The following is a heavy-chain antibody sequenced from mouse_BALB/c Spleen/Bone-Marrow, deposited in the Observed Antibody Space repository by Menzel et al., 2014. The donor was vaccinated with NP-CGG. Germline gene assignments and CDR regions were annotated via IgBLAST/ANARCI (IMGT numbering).Heavy chain of an antibody. D-gene: IGHD2-4*01. CDR2: IDPENGDT. J-gene: IGHJ3*01. CDR1: GFNIKDYY. CDR3: SLYDYNEKSAY. V-gene: IGHV14-4*02. Sequence: VQLQQPGAEFVRPGASVKLSCTASGFNIKDYYMHWVKQRPEQGLEWIGWIDPENGDTEYAPKFQGKATMTADKSSNTAYLQLSSLTSEDTAVYYCSLYDYNEKSAYWGQGTLVTVSA.